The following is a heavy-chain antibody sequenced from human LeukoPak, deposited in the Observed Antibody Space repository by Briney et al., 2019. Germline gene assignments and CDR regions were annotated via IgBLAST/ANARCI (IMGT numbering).Heavy chain of an antibody. CDR2: IYCSGST. CDR1: GGSISSSSYY. D-gene: IGHD6-19*01. J-gene: IGHJ4*02. Sequence: SETLSLTCTVSGGSISSSSYYWGWIRQPPGKGLEWIGSIYCSGSTYYNPSLKSRVTISVDTSKNQFSLKLSSVTAADTAVYYCARDSSLGGADQIREGIDYWGQGTLVTVSS. V-gene: IGHV4-39*07. CDR3: ARDSSLGGADQIREGIDY.